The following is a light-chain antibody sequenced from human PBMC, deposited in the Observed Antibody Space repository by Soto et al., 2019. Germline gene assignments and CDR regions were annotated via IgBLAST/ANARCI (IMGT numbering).Light chain of an antibody. J-gene: IGKJ4*01. CDR3: QKYNSAPLT. CDR1: QSVLKRADSRNY. V-gene: IGKV4-1*01. CDR2: SAS. Sequence: DIVMTQSPVSLSVSLGEGATITCKSSQSVLKRADSRNYLAWYQQKPGQSPKLLIYSASTLQSGVPSRFSGSGSGTDFTLTISSLQPEDVATYYCQKYNSAPLTFGGGTKVETK.